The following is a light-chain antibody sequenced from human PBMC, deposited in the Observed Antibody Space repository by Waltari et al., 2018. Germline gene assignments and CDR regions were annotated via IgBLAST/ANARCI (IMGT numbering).Light chain of an antibody. J-gene: IGKJ2*01. V-gene: IGKV1-9*01. Sequence: IQLTQSPSSLSASVGDRVTITCRAMQGISSYLAWYQQKPGKAPKLLIFAASTLQSGVPSRFSGSGSGTDFTLTISSLQPEDCATYYCQQLNTYPQTFGQGTKLEIK. CDR2: AAS. CDR1: QGISSY. CDR3: QQLNTYPQT.